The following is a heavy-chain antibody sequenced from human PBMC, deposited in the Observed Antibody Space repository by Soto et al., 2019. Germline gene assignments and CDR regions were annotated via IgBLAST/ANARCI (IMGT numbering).Heavy chain of an antibody. J-gene: IGHJ4*02. CDR1: GFTFSSYG. V-gene: IGHV3-30*18. CDR2: ISYDGSNK. CDR3: ANGPRRITVVRGVY. Sequence: QVQLVESGGGVVQPGRSLRLSCAASGFTFSSYGMHWVRQAPGKGLEWVAVISYDGSNKYYADSVKGRFTISRDNSKNTLYLQMNGLRAEDTAVYYCANGPRRITVVRGVYWGQGTLVTVSS. D-gene: IGHD3-10*01.